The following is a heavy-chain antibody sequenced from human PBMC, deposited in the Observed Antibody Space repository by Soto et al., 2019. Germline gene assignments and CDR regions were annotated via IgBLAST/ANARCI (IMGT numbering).Heavy chain of an antibody. CDR3: AAELYTGGRCCSFNI. CDR2: IIIASGQT. Sequence: QVQVVQPGPEVKKPETSVKVPCKTSGFTFSRSAVQWVRQARGQRLEWIGWIIIASGQTNYAQNLQDRITITRDMSTSTAYMELSSLRSEDTAIYYCAAELYTGGRCCSFNIWGQGTMVTVSS. D-gene: IGHD2-15*01. CDR1: GFTFSRSA. V-gene: IGHV1-58*01. J-gene: IGHJ3*02.